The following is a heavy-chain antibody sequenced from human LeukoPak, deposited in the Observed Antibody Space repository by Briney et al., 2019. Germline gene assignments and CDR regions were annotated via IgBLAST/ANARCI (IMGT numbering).Heavy chain of an antibody. J-gene: IGHJ4*02. CDR3: ARHSSGWTSFDY. V-gene: IGHV4-4*07. CDR2: IYTSGST. CDR1: GGSISSYY. D-gene: IGHD6-19*01. Sequence: NPSETLSLTCTVSGGSISSYYWSCIRQPAGKGLEWSGRIYTSGSTNYNPSLKSRVTMSVDTSKNQFSLKLSSVTAADTAVYYCARHSSGWTSFDYWGQGTLVTVSS.